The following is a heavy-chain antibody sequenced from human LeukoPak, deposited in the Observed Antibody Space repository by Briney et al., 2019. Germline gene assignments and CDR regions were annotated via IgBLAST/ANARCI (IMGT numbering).Heavy chain of an antibody. V-gene: IGHV4-61*02. J-gene: IGHJ3*02. CDR1: GGSISSGSYY. CDR3: ARDPGIAAARSFDI. CDR2: IYTSGST. D-gene: IGHD6-13*01. Sequence: SETLSLTCTVSGGSISSGSYYRSWIRQPAGKGLEWIGRIYTSGSTNYNPSLKSRVTISVDTSKNQFSLKLSSVTAADTAVYYCARDPGIAAARSFDIWGQGTMVTVSS.